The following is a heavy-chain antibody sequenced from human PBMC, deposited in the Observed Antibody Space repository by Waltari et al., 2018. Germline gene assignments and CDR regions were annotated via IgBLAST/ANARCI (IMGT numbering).Heavy chain of an antibody. CDR3: AKGTVAGTWAYYFDY. D-gene: IGHD6-19*01. CDR1: GLTSSSYG. CDR2: ISYDGSNK. V-gene: IGHV3-30*18. Sequence: QVQLVESGGGVVQPGRFLRPSCAASGLTSSSYGMHWVRQAPGKGLEWVAVISYDGSNKYYADSVKGRFTISRDNSKNMLYLQMNSLRAEDTAVYYCAKGTVAGTWAYYFDYWGQGTLVTVSS. J-gene: IGHJ4*02.